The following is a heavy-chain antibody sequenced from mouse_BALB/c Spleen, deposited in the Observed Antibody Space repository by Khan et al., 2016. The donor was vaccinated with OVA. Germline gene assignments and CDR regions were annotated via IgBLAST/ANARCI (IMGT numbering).Heavy chain of an antibody. CDR2: VSTGGGYT. J-gene: IGHJ3*01. CDR3: TGSACYFDSEGFAY. V-gene: IGHV5-6*01. D-gene: IGHD1-1*01. CDR1: GFTFSTYG. Sequence: EVELVESGGDLVKPGGSLKLSCAASGFTFSTYGMSWVRQTPDKRLEWVATVSTGGGYTYYPHSVKGRFTITRDNSKNTLYLQMSGLKSEDTAVFYCTGSACYFDSEGFAYWGQGTLVTVSA.